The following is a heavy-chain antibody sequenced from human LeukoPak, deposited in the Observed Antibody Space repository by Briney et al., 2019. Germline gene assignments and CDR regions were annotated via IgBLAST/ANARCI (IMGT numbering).Heavy chain of an antibody. D-gene: IGHD1-26*01. CDR3: SRGSLSKVGATFPPICY. Sequence: AAVTVSCKASAYTFTGYYMHWVRQAPGQGLEWMGWINPNSGGTNYAQKFQGRVTMTRNTSISTAYMELSRMRCDDKAADYYSRGSLSKVGATFPPICYWGQGTLVTVSS. CDR2: INPNSGGT. J-gene: IGHJ4*02. CDR1: AYTFTGYY. V-gene: IGHV1-2*02.